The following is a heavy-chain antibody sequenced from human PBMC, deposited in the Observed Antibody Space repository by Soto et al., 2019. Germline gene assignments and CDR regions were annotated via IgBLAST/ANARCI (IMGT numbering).Heavy chain of an antibody. Sequence: QVQLVQSGAEVKKPGASVKVSCKASGYTFTSYGISWVRQAPGQGIEWMGWIRAYNGNTNYAQKLQGRVNMNTDTSTSTANMELRSVRSDDTAVYYCARDRPTMDDWGQGTMVTVSS. CDR2: IRAYNGNT. J-gene: IGHJ6*02. CDR1: GYTFTSYG. V-gene: IGHV1-18*01. CDR3: ARDRPTMDD.